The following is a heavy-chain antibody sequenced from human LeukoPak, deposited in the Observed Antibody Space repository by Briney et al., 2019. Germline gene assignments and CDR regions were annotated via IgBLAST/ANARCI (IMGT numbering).Heavy chain of an antibody. Sequence: PSETLSLTCTVSGGSISTYYWSWIRQPPGKGLEWIGYIYYTGSTNYNPSLKSRVTISVDTSKNQFSLKLSSVTAADTAVYYCARSGKSAYILDYWGQGTLVTVSS. CDR1: GGSISTYY. CDR2: IYYTGST. D-gene: IGHD3-16*01. J-gene: IGHJ4*02. V-gene: IGHV4-59*01. CDR3: ARSGKSAYILDY.